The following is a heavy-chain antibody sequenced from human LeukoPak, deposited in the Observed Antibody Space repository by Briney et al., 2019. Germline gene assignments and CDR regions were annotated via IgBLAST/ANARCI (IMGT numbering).Heavy chain of an antibody. V-gene: IGHV3-7*01. J-gene: IGHJ4*02. D-gene: IGHD3-10*01. Sequence: GGSLRLSCAASGFTLSSHWMTWIRQAPGKGLVWVASIKKDVGEKFYVDSVKGRFTISRDNAKNSLYLHMNSLRVEDTAVYYCARGPPYGSRSDYFDYWGQGTLVTVSS. CDR1: GFTLSSHW. CDR3: ARGPPYGSRSDYFDY. CDR2: IKKDVGEK.